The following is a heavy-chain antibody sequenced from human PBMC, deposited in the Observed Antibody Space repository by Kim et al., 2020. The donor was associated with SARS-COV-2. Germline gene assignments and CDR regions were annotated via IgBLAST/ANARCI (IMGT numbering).Heavy chain of an antibody. Sequence: ADTWKGRFTISRDNAKNSLYLQMKSLRAEDTAVYYCARITHYYDSSGYPYWGQGTLVTVSS. V-gene: IGHV3-11*04. J-gene: IGHJ4*02. CDR3: ARITHYYDSSGYPY. D-gene: IGHD3-22*01.